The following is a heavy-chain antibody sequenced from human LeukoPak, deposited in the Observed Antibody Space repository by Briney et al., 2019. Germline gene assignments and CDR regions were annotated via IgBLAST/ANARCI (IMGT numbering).Heavy chain of an antibody. CDR3: AKDEYGGNLY. CDR2: ISGGST. J-gene: IGHJ4*02. CDR1: GFTFSSYA. V-gene: IGHV3-23*01. D-gene: IGHD4-23*01. Sequence: GGSLRLSCAASGFTFSSYAMSWVRQAPGKGLEWVSAISGGSTYYADSVKGRFTISRDNSKNTLYLQMNSLRAEDTAVYYCAKDEYGGNLYWGQGTLVTVSS.